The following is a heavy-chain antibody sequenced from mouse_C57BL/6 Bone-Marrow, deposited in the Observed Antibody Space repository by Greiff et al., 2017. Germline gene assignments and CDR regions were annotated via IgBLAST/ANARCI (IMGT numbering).Heavy chain of an antibody. V-gene: IGHV5-16*01. CDR1: GFTFSDYY. J-gene: IGHJ1*03. CDR2: INYDGSST. D-gene: IGHD1-1*02. CDR3: ARDRGTQGYFDV. Sequence: DVQLVESEGGLVQPGSSMKLSCTASGFTFSDYYMAWVRQVPEKGLEWVANINYDGSSTYYLDSLKSRFIISRDNAKNILYLQMSSLKSEDTATYYCARDRGTQGYFDVWGTGTTVTVSS.